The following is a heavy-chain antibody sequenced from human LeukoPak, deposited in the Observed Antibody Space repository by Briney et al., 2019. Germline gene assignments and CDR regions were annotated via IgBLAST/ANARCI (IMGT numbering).Heavy chain of an antibody. CDR2: TRDDGSKK. D-gene: IGHD4-17*01. J-gene: IGHJ4*02. V-gene: IGHV3-30*02. CDR1: GFTFSSYG. CDR3: AKATTVPTGTTGDY. Sequence: GGSLRLSCAASGFTFSSYGMHWVRQAPGKGLESVAFTRDDGSKKYYADSVKGRFTISRDNSKNTLYLQMNSLRAEDTAVYYCAKATTVPTGTTGDYWGQGTLVTVSS.